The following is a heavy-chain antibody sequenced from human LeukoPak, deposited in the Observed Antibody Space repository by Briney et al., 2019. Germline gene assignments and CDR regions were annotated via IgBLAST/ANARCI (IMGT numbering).Heavy chain of an antibody. CDR2: INSDGSST. CDR1: GFTFSSYW. J-gene: IGHJ4*02. Sequence: GGSLRLSCAASGFTFSSYWMHWVRQAPGKGLVWDSRINSDGSSTSYADSVKGRLTISRDNSKNTLYLQMNSLRAEDTAVYYCAREGPRGNSQFDYWGQGTLVTVSS. V-gene: IGHV3-74*01. D-gene: IGHD2/OR15-2a*01. CDR3: AREGPRGNSQFDY.